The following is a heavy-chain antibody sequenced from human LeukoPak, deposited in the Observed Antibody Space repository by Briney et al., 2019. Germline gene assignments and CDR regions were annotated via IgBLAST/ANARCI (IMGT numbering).Heavy chain of an antibody. D-gene: IGHD3-22*01. CDR3: TREAADYFDSSASFDY. Sequence: GGSLRLSCAASGFTFKCYSMHWPRQAPGQGLEWVAVIWYDGSRSDYADSVKGRFTISRDNSKNTLFLQMNRLRGEDTAVYYCTREAADYFDSSASFDYWGQGTLVTVSS. CDR2: IWYDGSRS. J-gene: IGHJ4*02. CDR1: GFTFKCYS. V-gene: IGHV3-30*04.